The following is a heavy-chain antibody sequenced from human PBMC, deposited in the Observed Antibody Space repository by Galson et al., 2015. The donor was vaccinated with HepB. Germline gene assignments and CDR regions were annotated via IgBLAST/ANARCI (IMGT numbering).Heavy chain of an antibody. CDR1: GFTFRDYY. CDR2: ISSSSSYT. V-gene: IGHV3-11*06. Sequence: SLRLSCAASGFTFRDYYMSWIRQAPGKGLEWVSYISSSSSYTNYADSVKGRFTISRDNAKNSLYLQMNSLRAEDTAVYYCARGTYDYGALYYYYYGMDVWGQGTTVTVSS. D-gene: IGHD4-17*01. CDR3: ARGTYDYGALYYYYYGMDV. J-gene: IGHJ6*02.